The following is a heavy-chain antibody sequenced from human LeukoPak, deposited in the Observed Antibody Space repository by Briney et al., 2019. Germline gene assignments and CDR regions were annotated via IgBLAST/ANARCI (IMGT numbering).Heavy chain of an antibody. CDR1: GGTFSTFS. CDR2: IIPIFRTS. CDR3: ATGTPTTSHY. D-gene: IGHD4-17*01. Sequence: ASVKVSCKPSGGTFSTFSFSWVRQAPGQGLEWMGRIIPIFRTSSYAHKFQGILTIITDDSTGTAYMELSSLGSEDTAVYYCATGTPTTSHYWGQGTLVTVSS. J-gene: IGHJ4*02. V-gene: IGHV1-69*05.